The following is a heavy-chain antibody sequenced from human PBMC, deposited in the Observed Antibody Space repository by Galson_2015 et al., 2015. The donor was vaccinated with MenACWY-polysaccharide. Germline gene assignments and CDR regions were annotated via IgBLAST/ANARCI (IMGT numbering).Heavy chain of an antibody. CDR1: GFIFTNHW. CDR2: IRQDGFEK. J-gene: IGHJ3*02. CDR3: AREGLVEAFEN. V-gene: IGHV3-7*01. Sequence: SPRLSCATSGFIFTNHWMSWVRQAPGKGLEWVANIRQDGFEKYHVDSVKGRFTISRDNAENSVFLQMNSLRVEDTAVYYCAREGLVEAFENWGQGTMVTVSS. D-gene: IGHD2-8*02.